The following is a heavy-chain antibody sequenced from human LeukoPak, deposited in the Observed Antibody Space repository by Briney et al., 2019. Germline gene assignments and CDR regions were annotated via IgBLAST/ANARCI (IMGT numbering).Heavy chain of an antibody. CDR1: GSTFSRYA. Sequence: PGGSLRLSCAASGSTFSRYAMSWVRQAPGKGLEWVANIKQDGSEKYYVDSVKGRFTISRDNAKNSLYLQMNSLRAEDTAVYYCARTTDDHYYDSSGYSDAFDIWGQGTMVTVSS. CDR3: ARTTDDHYYDSSGYSDAFDI. V-gene: IGHV3-7*01. CDR2: IKQDGSEK. D-gene: IGHD3-22*01. J-gene: IGHJ3*02.